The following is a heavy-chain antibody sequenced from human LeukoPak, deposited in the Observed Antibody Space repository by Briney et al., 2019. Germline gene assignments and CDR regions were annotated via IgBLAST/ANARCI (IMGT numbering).Heavy chain of an antibody. V-gene: IGHV3-23*01. CDR1: GFTFSSYA. D-gene: IGHD6-19*01. J-gene: IGHJ4*02. CDR3: AKSRLSSGWSGYYFDY. CDR2: ISGSGGST. Sequence: GGSLRLSCAASGFTFSSYAMSWVRQAPGKGLEWVSAISGSGGSTYYADSVKGRFTISRDNSKNTLYLQTNSLRAEDTAVYYCAKSRLSSGWSGYYFDYWGQGTLVTVSS.